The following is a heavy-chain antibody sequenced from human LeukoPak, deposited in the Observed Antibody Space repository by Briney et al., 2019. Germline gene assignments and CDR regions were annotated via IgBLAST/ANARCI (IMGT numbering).Heavy chain of an antibody. J-gene: IGHJ4*02. D-gene: IGHD2-2*01. CDR2: FYTGGST. CDR3: AARDCSITACSAGVFDY. Sequence: VFYTGGSTYYAVSVKGRFTISRDNTRNTLHLQMNSLRADDTAVYYCAARDCSITACSAGVFDYWGQGTLVTVSS. V-gene: IGHV3-53*01.